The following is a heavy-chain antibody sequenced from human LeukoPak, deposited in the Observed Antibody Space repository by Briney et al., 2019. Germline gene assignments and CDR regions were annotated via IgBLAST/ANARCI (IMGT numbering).Heavy chain of an antibody. CDR3: ARDLSSTPNWELDH. CDR2: INPGSGDT. Sequence: AASVKVSCKASGYTFSGYFMHWVRQAPGQGLEWMGRINPGSGDTEFAQKFQGRVTMTRDTSISTAYMEVSGLTFDDTAIHYCARDLSSTPNWELDHWGQGTLVTVSS. V-gene: IGHV1-2*06. CDR1: GYTFSGYF. D-gene: IGHD7-27*01. J-gene: IGHJ5*02.